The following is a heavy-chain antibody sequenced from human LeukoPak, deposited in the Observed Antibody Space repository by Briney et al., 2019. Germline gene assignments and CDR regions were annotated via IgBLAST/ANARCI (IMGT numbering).Heavy chain of an antibody. V-gene: IGHV1-18*01. Sequence: ASVKVSCKASGYTFTSYGISWVRQTPGQGLERMGWISAYNGNTNYAQKLQGRVTMTTDTSTSTAYMELRSLGSDDTAVYYCARKYGAYVDNWFDPWGQGTLVTVSS. CDR3: ARKYGAYVDNWFDP. CDR2: ISAYNGNT. J-gene: IGHJ5*02. CDR1: GYTFTSYG. D-gene: IGHD4-17*01.